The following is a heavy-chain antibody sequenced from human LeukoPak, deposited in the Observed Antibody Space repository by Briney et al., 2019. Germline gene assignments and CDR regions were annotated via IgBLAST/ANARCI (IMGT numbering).Heavy chain of an antibody. CDR3: ARVNSFEVGSYGYFDY. J-gene: IGHJ4*02. D-gene: IGHD1-26*01. V-gene: IGHV1-3*01. CDR2: INVGNGNT. Sequence: GASVKVSCKASGYTFTSYAMHWVRQAPGQRLEWMGWINVGNGNTKYSQKFQGRVTITRDTSASTAYMELSSLRSEDTAVYYCARVNSFEVGSYGYFDYWGQGTLVTVSS. CDR1: GYTFTSYA.